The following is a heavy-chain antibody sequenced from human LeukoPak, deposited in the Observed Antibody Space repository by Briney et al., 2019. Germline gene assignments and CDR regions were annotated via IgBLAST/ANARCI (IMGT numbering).Heavy chain of an antibody. CDR2: INPNSGGT. CDR3: ASGTLLITMVRGVIGDWLDP. CDR1: GYTFTGYY. D-gene: IGHD3-10*01. Sequence: ASVKVSCKASGYTFTGYYMHWVRQAPGQGLEWMGWINPNSGGTNYAQKFQGRVTMTRDTSISTAYMELSGLRSDDTAVYYCASGTLLITMVRGVIGDWLDPWGQGTLVTVSS. J-gene: IGHJ5*02. V-gene: IGHV1-2*02.